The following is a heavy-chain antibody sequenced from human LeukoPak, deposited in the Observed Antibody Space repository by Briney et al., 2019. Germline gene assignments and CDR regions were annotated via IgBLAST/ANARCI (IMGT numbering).Heavy chain of an antibody. CDR1: GYTFTSYD. Sequence: ASVKVSCKASGYTFTSYDINWVRQATGQGLEWMGWMNPNSGNTGYAQKFQGRVTMTRNTSISTAYMELSSLRAEDTAVYYCAKRCSSTSCLDYWGQGTLVTVSS. CDR3: AKRCSSTSCLDY. D-gene: IGHD2-2*01. J-gene: IGHJ4*02. V-gene: IGHV1-8*01. CDR2: MNPNSGNT.